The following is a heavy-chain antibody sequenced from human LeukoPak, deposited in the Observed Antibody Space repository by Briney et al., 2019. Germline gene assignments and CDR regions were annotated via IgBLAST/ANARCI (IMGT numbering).Heavy chain of an antibody. CDR3: ARAYYDILTGESDYGMDV. CDR1: GFTFSDYY. D-gene: IGHD3-9*01. J-gene: IGHJ6*04. Sequence: PGGSLRLSCAASGFTFSDYYMSWIRQAPGKGLEWVSYISSSSSYTNYADSVKGRFTISRDNAKNSLYLQMNSLRAEDTAVYYCARAYYDILTGESDYGMDVWGKGTTVTVSA. CDR2: ISSSSSYT. V-gene: IGHV3-11*06.